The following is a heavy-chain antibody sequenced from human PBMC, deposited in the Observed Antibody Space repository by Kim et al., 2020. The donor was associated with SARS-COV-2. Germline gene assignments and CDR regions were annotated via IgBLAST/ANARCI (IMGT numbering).Heavy chain of an antibody. CDR2: IYHGGTA. D-gene: IGHD1-26*01. Sequence: SETLSLTCIVSGYSISSGYYWGWIRQPPGKGLEWIGSIYHGGTAYYNPSLKSRVTISVDMSKNQFSLKLSSVTAADTAVYYCARSVVGAGTGNWFDPWGQGTLVTVSS. CDR3: ARSVVGAGTGNWFDP. CDR1: GYSISSGYY. J-gene: IGHJ5*02. V-gene: IGHV4-38-2*02.